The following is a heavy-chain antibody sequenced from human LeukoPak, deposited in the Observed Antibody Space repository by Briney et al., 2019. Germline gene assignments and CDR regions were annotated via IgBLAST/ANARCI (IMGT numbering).Heavy chain of an antibody. D-gene: IGHD6-19*01. CDR2: ISWNSGSI. CDR3: AKDRQPWYIAVAGTIDY. J-gene: IGHJ4*02. Sequence: GRSLRLSCAASGFTFDDYAMHWVRQAPGKGLEWVSGISWNSGSIGYADSVKGRFTISRDNAKNSLYLQMNSLRAEDTALYYCAKDRQPWYIAVAGTIDYWGQGTLVTVSS. V-gene: IGHV3-9*01. CDR1: GFTFDDYA.